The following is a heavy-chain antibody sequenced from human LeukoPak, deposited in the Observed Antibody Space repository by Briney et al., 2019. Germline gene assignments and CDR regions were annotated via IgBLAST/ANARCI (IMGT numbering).Heavy chain of an antibody. CDR3: ARTRTVVVVPAAIPWWFDP. V-gene: IGHV1-69*05. CDR1: GGTFSSYA. J-gene: IGHJ5*02. D-gene: IGHD2-2*02. Sequence: SVKVSCKASGGTFSSYAISCVRQAPGQGLEWMGGIIPIFGTANYAQKFQGRVTITTDESTSTAYMELSSLRSEDTAVYYCARTRTVVVVPAAIPWWFDPWGQGTLVTVSS. CDR2: IIPIFGTA.